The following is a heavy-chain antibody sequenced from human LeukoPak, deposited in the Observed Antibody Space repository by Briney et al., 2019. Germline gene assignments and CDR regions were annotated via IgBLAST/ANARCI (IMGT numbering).Heavy chain of an antibody. CDR2: IRYDGSNK. D-gene: IGHD3-3*01. Sequence: GGSLRLSCAASGFTFSSYGMHWVRQAPGKGLEWVAFIRYDGSNKYYADSVKGRFTISRDNSKNTLYLQMNSLRAEGTAVYYCAKDQDFWRSYYFDYWGQGTLVTVSS. J-gene: IGHJ4*02. CDR1: GFTFSSYG. CDR3: AKDQDFWRSYYFDY. V-gene: IGHV3-30*02.